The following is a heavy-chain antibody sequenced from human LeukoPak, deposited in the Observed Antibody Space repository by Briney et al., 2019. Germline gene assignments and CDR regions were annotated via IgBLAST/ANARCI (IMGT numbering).Heavy chain of an antibody. CDR3: ARDGSYNPY. Sequence: PSETLSLTCTVSGVSIGSYVWRWIRQPPGKGLEWIGYIDNRGSTNYNPSLKSRVTISVDTSKNQFSLKLNSVTAADTAVYYCARDGSYNPYGGQGTLVTVSS. CDR1: GVSIGSYV. J-gene: IGHJ4*02. CDR2: IDNRGST. D-gene: IGHD1-26*01. V-gene: IGHV4-4*08.